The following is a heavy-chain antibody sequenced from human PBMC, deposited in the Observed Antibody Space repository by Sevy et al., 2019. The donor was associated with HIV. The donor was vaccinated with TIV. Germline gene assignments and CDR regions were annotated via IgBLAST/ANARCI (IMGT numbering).Heavy chain of an antibody. CDR1: GFTVSSNY. J-gene: IGHJ5*02. D-gene: IGHD5-18*01. Sequence: GGSLRLSCAASGFTVSSNYMSWVRQAPGKGLEWVSVIYSGGSTYYADSVKDRFTIFRDNSKNRRYLQMKSLKAEDTAVDYCARGPRPHVSAMGPFDPWGQGTLVTVSS. CDR3: ARGPRPHVSAMGPFDP. CDR2: IYSGGST. V-gene: IGHV3-53*01.